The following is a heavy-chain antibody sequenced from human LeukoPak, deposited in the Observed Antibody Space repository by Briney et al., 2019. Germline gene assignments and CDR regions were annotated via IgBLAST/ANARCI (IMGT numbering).Heavy chain of an antibody. Sequence: PGGSLRLSCAASGFTFSSYSMNWVRQAPGKGLQWVSYISSSSSTISSADSVKGRFTISRDNAKNSLYLQMNSLRAEDTAVYYCARLGGRSSIVGATDFDYWGQGTQVTVSS. CDR2: ISSSSSTI. D-gene: IGHD1-26*01. J-gene: IGHJ4*02. CDR1: GFTFSSYS. V-gene: IGHV3-48*04. CDR3: ARLGGRSSIVGATDFDY.